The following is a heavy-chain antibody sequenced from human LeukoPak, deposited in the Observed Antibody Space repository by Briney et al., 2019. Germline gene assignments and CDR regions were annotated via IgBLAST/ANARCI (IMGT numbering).Heavy chain of an antibody. V-gene: IGHV1-8*01. J-gene: IGHJ4*02. CDR2: MNPNSGNT. D-gene: IGHD6-6*01. Sequence: ASVKVSCKAPGYTFTSYDINWVRQATGQGLEWMGWMNPNSGNTGYAQKFQGRVTMTRNTSISTAYMELSSLRSEDTAVYYCARAKIAARPSILDYWGQGTLVTVSS. CDR3: ARAKIAARPSILDY. CDR1: GYTFTSYD.